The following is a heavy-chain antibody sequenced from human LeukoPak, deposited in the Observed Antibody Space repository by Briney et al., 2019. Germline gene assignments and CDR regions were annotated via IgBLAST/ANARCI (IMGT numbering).Heavy chain of an antibody. CDR2: ISGSGGST. J-gene: IGHJ4*02. D-gene: IGHD4-17*01. CDR3: ARQRYGDTENYFDY. Sequence: GGSLRLSCAASGFTFSSYAMSWVRQAPGKGLEWVSAISGSGGSTYYADSVKGRFTISRDNSKNTLYLQMNSLRAEDTAVYYCARQRYGDTENYFDYWGQGTLVTVSS. V-gene: IGHV3-23*01. CDR1: GFTFSSYA.